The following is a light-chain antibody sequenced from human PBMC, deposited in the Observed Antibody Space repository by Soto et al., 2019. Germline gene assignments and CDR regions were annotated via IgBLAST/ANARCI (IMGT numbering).Light chain of an antibody. CDR2: GAS. J-gene: IGKJ1*01. CDR1: QSVSSSY. Sequence: EIVLTQSPGTLSLSPGERATLSCRASQSVSSSYLAWYQQKPGQAPRLLIYGASSRATGIPGRFSGSGSGTDFTLTISRLEPEDFAVYYCQQYGSPLWTFGQGPKVDIK. CDR3: QQYGSPLWT. V-gene: IGKV3-20*01.